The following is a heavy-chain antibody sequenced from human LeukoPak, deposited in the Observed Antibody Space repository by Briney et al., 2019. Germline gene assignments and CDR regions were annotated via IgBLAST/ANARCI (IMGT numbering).Heavy chain of an antibody. J-gene: IGHJ5*02. D-gene: IGHD2-21*01. V-gene: IGHV1-69*13. CDR3: ARFVLGSQSNWFDP. CDR2: IIPIFGTA. CDR1: GGTFSSYA. Sequence: ASVKVSCKASGGTFSSYAISWVRQAPGQGLEWMGGIIPIFGTANYAQKFQDRVTITADESTSTAYMELSSLRSEDTAVYYCARFVLGSQSNWFDPWGQGTLVTVSS.